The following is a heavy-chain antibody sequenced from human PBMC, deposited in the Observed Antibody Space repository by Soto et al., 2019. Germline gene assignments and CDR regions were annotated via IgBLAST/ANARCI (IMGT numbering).Heavy chain of an antibody. D-gene: IGHD1-26*01. CDR2: INHSGST. V-gene: IGHV4-34*01. Sequence: QVRLQQWGAGLLKPTETLSLTCAVYGGSFSGYYWSWIRQPPGKGLEWIGEINHSGSTNYNPPLKSRVTLSVDTSKNQFSLTLTSVPAADTAMYYCARGRWELRFDQWGQGTLVTVSS. CDR1: GGSFSGYY. J-gene: IGHJ4*02. CDR3: ARGRWELRFDQ.